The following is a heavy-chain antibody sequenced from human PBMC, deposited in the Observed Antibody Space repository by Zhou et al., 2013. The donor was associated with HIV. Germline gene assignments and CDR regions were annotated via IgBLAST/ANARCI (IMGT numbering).Heavy chain of an antibody. J-gene: IGHJ6*02. V-gene: IGHV1-2*02. CDR3: ARAVPGSYYRTGSHYYYYGMDV. CDR2: INPNSGGT. CDR1: GYTFTGYY. Sequence: QVQLVQSGAEVKKPGASVKVSCKASGYTFTGYYMHWVRQAPGQGLEWMGWINPNSGGTNYAQKFQGRVTMTRDTSISTAYMELSRLRSDDTAVYYCARAVPGSYYRTGSHYYYYGMDVWGQGTTVTVSS. D-gene: IGHD3-10*01.